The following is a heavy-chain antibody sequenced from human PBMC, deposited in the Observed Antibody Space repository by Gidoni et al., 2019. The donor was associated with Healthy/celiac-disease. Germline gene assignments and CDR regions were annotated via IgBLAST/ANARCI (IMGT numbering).Heavy chain of an antibody. J-gene: IGHJ4*02. V-gene: IGHV3-23*01. D-gene: IGHD3-16*02. Sequence: EVQLLESGGGLVQPGGSLRLSCAASGFTFSSVAMSWVRQAPGKGLEWVSAISGSGGSTYYADSVKGRFTISRDNSKNTLYLQMNSLRAEDTAVYYCAKLSPSYDYVWGSYRTFDYWGQGTLVTVSS. CDR3: AKLSPSYDYVWGSYRTFDY. CDR2: ISGSGGST. CDR1: GFTFSSVA.